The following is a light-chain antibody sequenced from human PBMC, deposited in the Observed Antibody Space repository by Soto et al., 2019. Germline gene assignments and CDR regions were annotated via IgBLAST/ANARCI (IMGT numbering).Light chain of an antibody. CDR3: SSYAGSNALV. J-gene: IGLJ2*01. V-gene: IGLV2-8*01. CDR2: EVS. Sequence: QSVMTQPPSVSAAPGQKVTISCSGSSSNIGGNSVSWYQQHPVKAPKLMIYEVSKRPSGVPDRFSGSKSGNTASLTVSGLQAEDEADYYCSSYAGSNALVFGGGTKVTVL. CDR1: SSNIGGNS.